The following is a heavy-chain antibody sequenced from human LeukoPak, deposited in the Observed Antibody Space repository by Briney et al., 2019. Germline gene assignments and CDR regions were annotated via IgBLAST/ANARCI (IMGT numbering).Heavy chain of an antibody. D-gene: IGHD5-18*01. CDR1: GGTFSSYA. CDR3: AREEAMEYYYYYGMDV. CDR2: IIPILGIA. V-gene: IGHV1-69*04. Sequence: GASVKVSCKASGGTFSSYAISWVRQAPGQGLEWMGRIIPILGIANYAQKFQGRVTITADKSTSTAYMELSSLRSEDTAVYYCAREEAMEYYYYYGMDVWGQGTTVTVSS. J-gene: IGHJ6*02.